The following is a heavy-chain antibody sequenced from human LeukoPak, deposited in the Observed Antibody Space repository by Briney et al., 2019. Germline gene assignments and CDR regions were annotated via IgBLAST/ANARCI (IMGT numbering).Heavy chain of an antibody. CDR2: IYGDGTT. J-gene: IGHJ5*02. CDR1: GFNVSSNY. D-gene: IGHD2-15*01. CDR3: AKDADCSGDTCWRWFDP. V-gene: IGHV3-53*01. Sequence: GGSLRLSCEASGFNVSSNYMTWVRQAPGKGLEWVSLIYGDGTTDYADSVKGRFHISRHNSKNTLYLQMNSLRAEDTALYYCAKDADCSGDTCWRWFDPWGQGTLVTVSS.